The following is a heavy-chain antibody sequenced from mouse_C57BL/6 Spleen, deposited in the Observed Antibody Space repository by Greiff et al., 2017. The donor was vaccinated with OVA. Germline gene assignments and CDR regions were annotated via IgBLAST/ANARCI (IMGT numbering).Heavy chain of an antibody. CDR1: GYAFTNYL. J-gene: IGHJ1*03. CDR3: ARRALVLDFDV. D-gene: IGHD2-10*02. V-gene: IGHV1-54*01. Sequence: QVQLQQSGAELVWPGTSVKVSCKASGYAFTNYLIEWVKQRPGQGLEWIGVINPGSGGTNYNEKFKGKATLTADKSSSTAYMQLSSLTSEDSAVYFCARRALVLDFDVWGTGTTVTVAS. CDR2: INPGSGGT.